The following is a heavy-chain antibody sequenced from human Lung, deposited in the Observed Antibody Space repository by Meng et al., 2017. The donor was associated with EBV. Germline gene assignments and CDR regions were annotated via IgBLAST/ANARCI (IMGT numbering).Heavy chain of an antibody. Sequence: QITLKESGPTLVKPXXTLTLTCSFSGFSLSTRGVGVGWIRQPPGKALEWLALIYWDDDKRYNPSLKSRLTITKDTSKNQVVLTVTNMDPVDTATYYCAHLITARPFDYWGQGPLGTVST. D-gene: IGHD6-25*01. CDR3: AHLITARPFDY. CDR1: GFSLSTRGVG. CDR2: IYWDDDK. J-gene: IGHJ4*02. V-gene: IGHV2-5*02.